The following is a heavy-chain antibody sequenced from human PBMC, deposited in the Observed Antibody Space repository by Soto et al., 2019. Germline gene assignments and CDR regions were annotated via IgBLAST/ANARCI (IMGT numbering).Heavy chain of an antibody. CDR3: ARDQWLPAGGNTYFDS. J-gene: IGHJ4*02. Sequence: QVRLQESGPGLIKPSETLSLTCTLSGGSISRSYWSWIRQPPGKGLEWIGFIYYTGTTNYNPSLRSRVTISVDTSKNQFSLKLKSVTAADTAVYFCARDQWLPAGGNTYFDSWGQGSLVTVSA. V-gene: IGHV4-59*01. CDR1: GGSISRSY. CDR2: IYYTGTT. D-gene: IGHD6-13*01.